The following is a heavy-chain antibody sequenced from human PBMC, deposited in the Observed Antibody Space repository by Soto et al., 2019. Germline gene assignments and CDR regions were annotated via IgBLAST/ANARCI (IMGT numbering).Heavy chain of an antibody. Sequence: GGSLRLSCAASGFTFSSYSMNWVRQAPGKGLEWVSSISSSSSYIYYADSVKGRFTISRDNAKNSLYLQMNSLRAEDTAVYYCARGFQESVAGSPLDYWGQGTLVTVSS. CDR2: ISSSSSYI. CDR1: GFTFSSYS. J-gene: IGHJ4*02. D-gene: IGHD6-19*01. CDR3: ARGFQESVAGSPLDY. V-gene: IGHV3-21*01.